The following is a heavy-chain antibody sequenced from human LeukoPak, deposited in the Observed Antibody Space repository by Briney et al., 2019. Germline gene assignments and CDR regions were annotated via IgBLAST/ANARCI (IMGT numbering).Heavy chain of an antibody. CDR1: GFTFSNYA. Sequence: PGRSLRLSCAASGFTFSNYAMSWVRQAPGKGLESVSTISGTYGSTYYADSVKGRFSISRDNSKNTLYLQMNSLRAEGTAVYFCVKDVGYCSSRTCYKPFDYWGQGALVAVSS. J-gene: IGHJ4*02. CDR3: VKDVGYCSSRTCYKPFDY. D-gene: IGHD2-15*01. V-gene: IGHV3-23*01. CDR2: ISGTYGST.